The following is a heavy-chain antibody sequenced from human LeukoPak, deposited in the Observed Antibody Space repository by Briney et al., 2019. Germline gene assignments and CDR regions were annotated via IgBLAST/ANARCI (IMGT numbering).Heavy chain of an antibody. CDR1: GFTFSDYY. CDR3: AKERHSSGWTTHY. J-gene: IGHJ4*02. CDR2: ISSSGSTI. D-gene: IGHD6-19*01. Sequence: GGSLRLSCAASGFTFSDYYMSWIRQAPGKGLEWVSYISSSGSTIYYADSVKGRFTISRDNAKNSLYLQMNSLRAEDTAVYYCAKERHSSGWTTHYWGQGTLATVSS. V-gene: IGHV3-11*01.